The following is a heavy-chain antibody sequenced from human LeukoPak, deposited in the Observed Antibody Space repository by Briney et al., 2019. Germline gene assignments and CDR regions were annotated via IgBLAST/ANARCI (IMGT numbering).Heavy chain of an antibody. V-gene: IGHV3-7*01. D-gene: IGHD2-8*01. Sequence: GGSLRLSCAASGFTFSSSWMTWVSQAPGKGREWVASIREDGSEKTSVDSVKGRFTIARDNAKNSLYLQMDSLRAEDTAVYYCARGPTNGQAFDYWGQGTLVSVSS. CDR2: IREDGSEK. CDR3: ARGPTNGQAFDY. CDR1: GFTFSSSW. J-gene: IGHJ4*02.